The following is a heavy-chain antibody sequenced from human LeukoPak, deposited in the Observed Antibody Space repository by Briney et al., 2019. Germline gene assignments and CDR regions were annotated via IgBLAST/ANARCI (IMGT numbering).Heavy chain of an antibody. CDR1: GDSISSYY. Sequence: SETLSLTCSVSGDSISSYYWSWIRQPPGKGLEWIGYIFYNGNTNYNPSLKSRVTISVDTSKNQFSLKLSSVTAADTAVYYCARDLKLLWFGEFDFWGQGTLVTVSP. V-gene: IGHV4-59*12. CDR2: IFYNGNT. CDR3: ARDLKLLWFGEFDF. J-gene: IGHJ5*01. D-gene: IGHD3-10*01.